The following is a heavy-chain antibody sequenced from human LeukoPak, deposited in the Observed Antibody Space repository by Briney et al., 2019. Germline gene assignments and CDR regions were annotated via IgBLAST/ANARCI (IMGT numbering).Heavy chain of an antibody. V-gene: IGHV4-59*08. CDR2: VYSSGYT. CDR3: ARLTRFVSGVLNPLDS. Sequence: SETLSLTCTVSGGSFGNYCWNWIRQPPGKGLEWIGYVYSSGYTNYNPSLKSRVTISVDTSNNQFSLRLSSVTAADTAVYYCARLTRFVSGVLNPLDSWGQGTLVTVSS. D-gene: IGHD3-3*01. J-gene: IGHJ4*02. CDR1: GGSFGNYC.